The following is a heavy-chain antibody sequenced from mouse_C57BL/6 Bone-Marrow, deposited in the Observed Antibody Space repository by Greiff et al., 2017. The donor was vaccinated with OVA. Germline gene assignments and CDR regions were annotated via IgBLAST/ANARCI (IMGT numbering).Heavy chain of an antibody. CDR3: TRFTLTPDSYYFDY. J-gene: IGHJ2*01. CDR2: IDPETGGT. CDR1: GYTFTDYE. Sequence: QVQLKESGAELVRPGASVTLSCKASGYTFTDYEMHWVKQTPVHGLEWIGAIDPETGGTAYNQKFKGKAILTADKSSSTAYMELRSLTSEDSAVYYCTRFTLTPDSYYFDYWGQGTTLTVSS. V-gene: IGHV1-15*01. D-gene: IGHD4-1*01.